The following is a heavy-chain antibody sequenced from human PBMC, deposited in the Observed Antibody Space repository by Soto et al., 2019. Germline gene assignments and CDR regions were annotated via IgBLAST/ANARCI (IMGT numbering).Heavy chain of an antibody. Sequence: QVQLVQSGAEVKKPGSSVKVSCKASGGTFSSYAISWVRQAPAQGLEWMGGIIPIFGTANYAQKFQGRVTITADESTSTAYMELSSLRSEDTAVYYCARAWVVRDYYYYYGMDVWGQGTTVTVSS. CDR3: ARAWVVRDYYYYYGMDV. D-gene: IGHD3-10*01. CDR1: GGTFSSYA. CDR2: IIPIFGTA. V-gene: IGHV1-69*01. J-gene: IGHJ6*02.